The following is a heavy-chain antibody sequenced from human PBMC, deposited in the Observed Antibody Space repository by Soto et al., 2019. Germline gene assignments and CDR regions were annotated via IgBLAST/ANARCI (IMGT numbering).Heavy chain of an antibody. CDR3: VKGGWLDF. D-gene: IGHD3-16*01. CDR1: GYTFTSYG. Sequence: ASVKVSCKASGYTFTSYGISWVRQAPGQGLEWMGWISAYNGNTYYADAVKGRFTISRDNSRYTLYLQMNSLTADDTAVYACVKGGWLDFWGQGTLVTVSS. CDR2: ISAYNGNT. J-gene: IGHJ5*01. V-gene: IGHV1-18*01.